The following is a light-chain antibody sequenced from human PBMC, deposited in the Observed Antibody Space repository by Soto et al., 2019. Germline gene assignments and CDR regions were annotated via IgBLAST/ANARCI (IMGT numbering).Light chain of an antibody. CDR3: SSYTSSSTLLYV. V-gene: IGLV2-14*01. J-gene: IGLJ1*01. Sequence: QSALTQPASVSGSPGQSITISCTGTSSDVGGYNYVSWYQQHPGKAPKLMIYDVSNRHSGVSNRLSGSKSGNTASLTISVLQAEDEADYYCSSYTSSSTLLYVFGTGTKVTVL. CDR1: SSDVGGYNY. CDR2: DVS.